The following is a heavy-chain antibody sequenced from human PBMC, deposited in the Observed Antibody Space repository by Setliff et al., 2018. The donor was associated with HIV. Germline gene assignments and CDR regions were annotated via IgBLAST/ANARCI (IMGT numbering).Heavy chain of an antibody. CDR2: IYTSGTT. J-gene: IGHJ4*02. V-gene: IGHV4-61*09. CDR3: ARADFWSGYFNFDF. Sequence: LRLTCTVSGGSVSSGAYYWNWIRQPAGKGLEWIGQIYTSGTTNYLPSLKSRVTISRDTSKNQFSLKLSSVTAADTAVYYCARADFWSGYFNFDFWGQGTLVTSPQ. D-gene: IGHD3-3*01. CDR1: GGSVSSGAYY.